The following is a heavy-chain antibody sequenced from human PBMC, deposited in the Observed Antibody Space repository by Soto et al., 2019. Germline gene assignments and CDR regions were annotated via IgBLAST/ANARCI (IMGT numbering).Heavy chain of an antibody. V-gene: IGHV1-18*01. CDR2: ISAYNGNT. J-gene: IGHJ6*02. CDR3: ARVPSRSYCSGGSCYLTDTAMVCYYYYGMDV. Sequence: ASVKVSCKASGYTFTSFGISWVRQAPGQGLEWMGWISAYNGNTNYAQKLQGRVTMTTDTSTSTAYMELRSLRSDDTAVYYCARVPSRSYCSGGSCYLTDTAMVCYYYYGMDVWGQGTTVTVSS. CDR1: GYTFTSFG. D-gene: IGHD2-15*01.